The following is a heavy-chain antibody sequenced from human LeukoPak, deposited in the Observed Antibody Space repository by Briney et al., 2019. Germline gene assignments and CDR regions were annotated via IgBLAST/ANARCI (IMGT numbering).Heavy chain of an antibody. CDR2: IGAAGDT. CDR1: GFTFCSYD. CDR3: ARGGSSGPFDY. Sequence: GGSLRLSCAASGFTFCSYDMHWVRQTTGRGLEWVSGIGAAGDTYYLGSVKGRFTISRENAKNSLYLQMNSLRAGDTAVYYCARGGSSGPFDYWGQGTLVTVSS. J-gene: IGHJ4*02. D-gene: IGHD1-26*01. V-gene: IGHV3-13*01.